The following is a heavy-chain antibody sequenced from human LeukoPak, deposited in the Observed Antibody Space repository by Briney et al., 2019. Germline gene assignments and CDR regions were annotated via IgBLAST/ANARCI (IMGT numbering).Heavy chain of an antibody. CDR2: ISGSGGST. CDR1: GFTFSSYA. V-gene: IGHV3-23*01. Sequence: GASLRLSCAVSGFTFSSYAMSWVRQAPGKGLEWASAISGSGGSTYYADSVKGRFTISRDNSKNTLYLQMNSLRAEDTAVYYCAKGLIAVAGRLYYYGMDVWGQGTTVTVSS. D-gene: IGHD6-19*01. CDR3: AKGLIAVAGRLYYYGMDV. J-gene: IGHJ6*02.